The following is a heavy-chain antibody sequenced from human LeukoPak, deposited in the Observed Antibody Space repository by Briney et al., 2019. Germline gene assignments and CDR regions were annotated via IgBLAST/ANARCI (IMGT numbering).Heavy chain of an antibody. CDR2: IYSGGST. D-gene: IGHD5-12*01. V-gene: IGHV3-53*05. J-gene: IGHJ4*02. CDR1: GFTVSSNY. CDR3: ARDPSSRYSGYGGLDY. Sequence: SGGSLRLSCAASGFTVSSNYMSWVRQAPGKGLEWVSVIYSGGSTYYADSVKGRFTISRDNSKNTLYLQMNSLRAEDTAVYYCARDPSSRYSGYGGLDYWGQGTLVTVSS.